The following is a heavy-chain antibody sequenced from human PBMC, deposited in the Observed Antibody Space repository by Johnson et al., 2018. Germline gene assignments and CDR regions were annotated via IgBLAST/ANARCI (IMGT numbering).Heavy chain of an antibody. V-gene: IGHV3-73*01. CDR3: TRGPSRHGGNSDWYFDL. D-gene: IGHD4-23*01. J-gene: IGHJ2*01. CDR1: GFTFSGSA. Sequence: VRLVESGGGLVQPGGSXKLSCAASGFTFSGSAMHWVRQASGKGLEWVGRIRSKANSYATAYAASVKGRFTIPRDDSKNTAYLQMNSLKTEDTAVYYCTRGPSRHGGNSDWYFDLWGRGTLVTVSS. CDR2: IRSKANSYAT.